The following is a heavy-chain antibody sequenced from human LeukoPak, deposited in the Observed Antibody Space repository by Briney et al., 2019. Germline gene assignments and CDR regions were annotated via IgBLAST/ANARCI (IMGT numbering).Heavy chain of an antibody. CDR2: IYTSGSI. CDR1: GGSVSSDNYY. D-gene: IGHD2-2*01. Sequence: SETLSLTCTVSGGSVSSDNYYWSWIRQPAGKGLEWIGRIYTSGSINYNPSLEGRVTISVDTSKNQFSLKLSSVTAADTAVCYCARSIVVVPAAISPFDYWGQGTLVTVSS. J-gene: IGHJ4*02. CDR3: ARSIVVVPAAISPFDY. V-gene: IGHV4-61*02.